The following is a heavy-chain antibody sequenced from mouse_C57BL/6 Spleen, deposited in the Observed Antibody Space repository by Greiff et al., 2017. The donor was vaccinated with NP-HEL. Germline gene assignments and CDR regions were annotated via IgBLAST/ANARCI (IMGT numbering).Heavy chain of an antibody. J-gene: IGHJ2*01. D-gene: IGHD1-1*01. CDR2: IYPRSGNT. V-gene: IGHV1-81*01. CDR1: GYTFTSYG. CDR3: ARSGTTVVATSDY. Sequence: VKLVESGAELARPGASVKLSCKASGYTFTSYGISWVKQRTGQGLEWIGEIYPRSGNTYYNEKFKGKATLTADKSSSTAYMELRSLTSEDSAVYFCARSGTTVVATSDYWGQGTTLTVSS.